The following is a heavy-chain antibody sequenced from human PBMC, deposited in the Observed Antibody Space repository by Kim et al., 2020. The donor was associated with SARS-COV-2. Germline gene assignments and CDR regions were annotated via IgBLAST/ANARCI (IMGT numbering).Heavy chain of an antibody. Sequence: GGSLRLSCAASGFTFSSYGMHWVRQAPGKGLEWVAVISYDGSNKYYADSVKGRFTISRDNSKNTLYLQMNSLRAEDTAVYYCARDPYYYDSSGYISYYYYYGMDVWGQGTKVTVSS. J-gene: IGHJ6*02. CDR2: ISYDGSNK. CDR1: GFTFSSYG. V-gene: IGHV3-33*05. D-gene: IGHD3-22*01. CDR3: ARDPYYYDSSGYISYYYYYGMDV.